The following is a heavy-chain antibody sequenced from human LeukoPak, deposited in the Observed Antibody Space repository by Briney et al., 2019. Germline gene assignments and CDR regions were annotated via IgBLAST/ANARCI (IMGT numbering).Heavy chain of an antibody. CDR1: GFSFSVYA. CDR2: IRGSGAIT. CDR3: ARDRRLASFDY. Sequence: GGSLRLSCTASGFSFSVYALSWVRQAPGKGLEWVSGIRGSGAITYYADSVKGRFTISRDNPKNTLYLQMNSLRAEDAAIYYCARDRRLASFDYGGQGTLVTVSS. J-gene: IGHJ4*02. D-gene: IGHD6-25*01. V-gene: IGHV3-23*01.